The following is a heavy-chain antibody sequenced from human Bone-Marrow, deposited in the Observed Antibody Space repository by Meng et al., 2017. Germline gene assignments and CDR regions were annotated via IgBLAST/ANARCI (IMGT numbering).Heavy chain of an antibody. J-gene: IGHJ4*02. D-gene: IGHD2-8*01. V-gene: IGHV4-59*01. CDR1: GGSIGAYY. CDR2: IHYTGSA. CDR3: ARSHGVY. Sequence: SETLSLTCTVSGGSIGAYYWIWIRQPPGKGLEYIGNIHYTGSANYNPSLEGRVTISLDTSKNQFSLKVNSVTAADTAVYYCARSHGVYWGRGTLVTVSS.